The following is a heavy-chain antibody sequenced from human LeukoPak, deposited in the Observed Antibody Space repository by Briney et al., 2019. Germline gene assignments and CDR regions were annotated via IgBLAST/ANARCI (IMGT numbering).Heavy chain of an antibody. J-gene: IGHJ4*02. V-gene: IGHV3-23*01. D-gene: IGHD5-18*01. CDR3: ARHDSFIPY. CDR2: ISDNEGKT. Sequence: GGSLRLSCAASGFTFSTSAMTWDRQAPGKGLEWVSGISDNEGKTYYTDSVKGRFTISRDNTKNTVYLQMNNLRADDTAVYFCARHDSFIPYWGQGTLVTVSS. CDR1: GFTFSTSA.